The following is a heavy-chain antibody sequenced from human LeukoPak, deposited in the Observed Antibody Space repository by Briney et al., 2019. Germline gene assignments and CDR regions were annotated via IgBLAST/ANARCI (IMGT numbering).Heavy chain of an antibody. J-gene: IGHJ4*02. D-gene: IGHD3-22*01. Sequence: SETLSLTCAVYGGSFSGYYWSWIRQPPGKGLEWIGEINHSGSTNYNPSLKSRVTISVDTSKNQSSLKLSSVTAADTAVYYCARGRMIVARQWFDYWGQGTLVTVSS. CDR1: GGSFSGYY. CDR2: INHSGST. CDR3: ARGRMIVARQWFDY. V-gene: IGHV4-34*01.